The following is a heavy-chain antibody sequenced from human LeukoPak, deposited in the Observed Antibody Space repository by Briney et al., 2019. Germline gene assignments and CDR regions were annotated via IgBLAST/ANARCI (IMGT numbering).Heavy chain of an antibody. CDR2: IYYSGST. Sequence: SETLSLTCTVSGGSISSYYWSWIRQPPGKGLEWIGYIYYSGSTNYNPSLKSRVTISVDTSKNQFSLKLSSVTAADTAVFYCARGPYAYDSSGAFDIWGQGTMVTVSS. CDR3: ARGPYAYDSSGAFDI. D-gene: IGHD3-22*01. V-gene: IGHV4-59*08. CDR1: GGSISSYY. J-gene: IGHJ3*02.